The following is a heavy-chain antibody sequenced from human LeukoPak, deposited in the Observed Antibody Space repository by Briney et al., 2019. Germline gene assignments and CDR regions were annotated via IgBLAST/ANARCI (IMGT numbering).Heavy chain of an antibody. CDR1: GGSISNGDYY. V-gene: IGHV4-39*01. D-gene: IGHD6-25*01. CDR3: ARQLPTAAADTRGYFDY. CDR2: IFYGGST. Sequence: KPSETLSLTCSVSGGSISNGDYYWGWIRQAPGKGLEWIGSIFYGGSTHYNPSLKSRATISVDTSKNQFSLKLTSVTAADAAMYYFARQLPTAAADTRGYFDYWGQGTVVTVSS. J-gene: IGHJ4*01.